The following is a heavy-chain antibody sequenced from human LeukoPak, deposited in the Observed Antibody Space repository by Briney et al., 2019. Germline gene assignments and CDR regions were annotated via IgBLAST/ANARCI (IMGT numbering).Heavy chain of an antibody. V-gene: IGHV3-15*01. CDR3: TSSRYRYSSSCDY. CDR2: IKSKTDGGTT. Sequence: GGSLRLSCAASGFTFSNAWMSWVRQAPGKGLEWVGRIKSKTDGGTTDYAAPVKGRFTISRDDSKNTLYLQMNSLKTEDTAVYYCTSSRYRYSSSCDYWGQGTLVTVSS. CDR1: GFTFSNAW. D-gene: IGHD6-13*01. J-gene: IGHJ4*02.